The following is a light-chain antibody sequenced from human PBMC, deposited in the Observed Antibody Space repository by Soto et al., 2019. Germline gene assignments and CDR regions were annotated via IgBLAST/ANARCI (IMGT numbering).Light chain of an antibody. V-gene: IGLV2-14*01. CDR3: RSYTSSSPRV. Sequence: QSALTQPASVSGSPGQSITISCTGTSSDVGGYNYVSWYQQHPGKAPKLMIYDVSNRPSGVSNRFSGSKSGNTAALTISGLQADDEADYYCRSYTSSSPRVFGGGTKVNVL. J-gene: IGLJ2*01. CDR1: SSDVGGYNY. CDR2: DVS.